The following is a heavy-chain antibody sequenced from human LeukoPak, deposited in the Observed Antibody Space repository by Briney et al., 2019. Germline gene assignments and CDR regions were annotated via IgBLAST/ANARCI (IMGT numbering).Heavy chain of an antibody. D-gene: IGHD6-13*01. CDR3: ARVSSSWPYYYYYGMDV. V-gene: IGHV3-7*01. CDR2: IKQDGSEK. J-gene: IGHJ6*02. Sequence: GGSLRLSCAASGFTFSSYWMNWVRQAPGKGLEWVANIKQDGSEKYYVDSVKGRFTISRDNAKNSLYLQMNSLRAEDTAVYYCARVSSSWPYYYYYGMDVWGQGTTVTVSS. CDR1: GFTFSSYW.